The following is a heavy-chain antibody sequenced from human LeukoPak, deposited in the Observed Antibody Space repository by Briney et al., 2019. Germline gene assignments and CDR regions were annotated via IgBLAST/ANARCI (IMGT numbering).Heavy chain of an antibody. J-gene: IGHJ4*02. CDR3: ASKAKYSGSYYISD. V-gene: IGHV4-39*07. CDR1: GGSISSSSYY. Sequence: TSETLSLTCTVSGGSISSSSYYWGWIRQPPGKGLEWIGSIYYSGSTYYNPSLKSRVTISVDTSKNQFSLKLSSVTAADTAVYYCASKAKYSGSYYISDWGQGTLVTVSS. CDR2: IYYSGST. D-gene: IGHD1-26*01.